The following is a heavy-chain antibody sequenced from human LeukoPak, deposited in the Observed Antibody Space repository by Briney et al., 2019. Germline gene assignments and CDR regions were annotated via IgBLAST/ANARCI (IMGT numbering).Heavy chain of an antibody. J-gene: IGHJ4*02. Sequence: SETLSLTCTVSGGSISSSSYYWGWIRQPPGKGLEWIGSIYYSGSTYYNPSLKSRVTISVDTSKNQFSLKLSSVTAADTAVYYCARSTYYYGSGSRYFDYWGQGTLVTVSS. D-gene: IGHD3-10*01. V-gene: IGHV4-39*01. CDR3: ARSTYYYGSGSRYFDY. CDR2: IYYSGST. CDR1: GGSISSSSYY.